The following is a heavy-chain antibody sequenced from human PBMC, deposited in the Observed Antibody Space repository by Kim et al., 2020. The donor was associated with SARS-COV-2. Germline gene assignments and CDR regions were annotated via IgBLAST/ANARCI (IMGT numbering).Heavy chain of an antibody. V-gene: IGHV5-51*01. J-gene: IGHJ4*02. Sequence: GESLKISCKGSGYSFTSYWIGWVRQMPGKGLEWMGIIYPGDSDTRYSPSFQGQVTISADKSISTAYLQWSSLKASDTAMYYCARVLSSIAAPGVFDYWGQGTLVTVSS. CDR2: IYPGDSDT. D-gene: IGHD6-6*01. CDR3: ARVLSSIAAPGVFDY. CDR1: GYSFTSYW.